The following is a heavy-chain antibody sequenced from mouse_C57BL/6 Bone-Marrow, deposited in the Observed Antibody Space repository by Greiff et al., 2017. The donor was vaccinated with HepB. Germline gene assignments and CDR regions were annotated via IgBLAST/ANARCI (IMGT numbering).Heavy chain of an antibody. D-gene: IGHD1-1*01. V-gene: IGHV10-1*01. J-gene: IGHJ2*01. Sequence: EVQLVESGGGLVQPKGSLKLSCAASGFSFNTYAMNWVRQAPGKGLEWVARIRSKSNNYATYYADSVKDRFTISRDDSESMLYLQMNNLKTEDTAMYYCVRTTVGSYYFDYWGQGTTLTVSS. CDR1: GFSFNTYA. CDR3: VRTTVGSYYFDY. CDR2: IRSKSNNYAT.